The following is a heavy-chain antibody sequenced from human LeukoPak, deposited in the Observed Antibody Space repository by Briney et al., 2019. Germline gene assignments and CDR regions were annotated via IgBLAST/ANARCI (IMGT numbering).Heavy chain of an antibody. CDR1: GFTFSSYA. J-gene: IGHJ4*02. CDR2: ISYDGSNK. Sequence: GGSLRLSCAASGFTFSSYAMHWVRQAPGKGLEWVAVISYDGSNKYYADSVKGRFTISRDNSKNTLYLQMTSLRAEDTAVYYCAREAYDYVWGSYPFDYWGQGTLVTVSS. CDR3: AREAYDYVWGSYPFDY. V-gene: IGHV3-30*04. D-gene: IGHD3-16*02.